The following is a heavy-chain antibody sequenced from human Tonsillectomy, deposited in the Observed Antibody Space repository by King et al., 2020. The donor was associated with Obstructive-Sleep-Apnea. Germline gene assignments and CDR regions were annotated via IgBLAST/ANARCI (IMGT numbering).Heavy chain of an antibody. Sequence: VQLVESGGGLVKPGESLRLSCAASGFFFTSAWMTWVRQAPGKGLEWVGRIKSKSDGGSIDYAASLRGRFTISRDDSKNTLFLDRSGLKSEDTGVYYCCTVGLLYFGMDVWGQGTTVTVSS. CDR2: IKSKSDGGSI. CDR3: CTVGLLYFGMDV. CDR1: GFFFTSAW. V-gene: IGHV3-15*01. D-gene: IGHD3-16*01. J-gene: IGHJ6*02.